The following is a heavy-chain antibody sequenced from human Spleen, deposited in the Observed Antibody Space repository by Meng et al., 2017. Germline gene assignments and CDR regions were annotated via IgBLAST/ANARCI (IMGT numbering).Heavy chain of an antibody. CDR1: GGSISSSNW. V-gene: IGHV4-4*02. CDR2: IYHSGST. Sequence: QVQVQQWGAGLLKRSETLSLTCAVSGGSISSSNWWSWVRQPPGKGLEWIGEIYHSGSTNYNPSLKSRVTISVDKSKNQFSLKLSSVTAADTAVYYCARDGVVGAVNWFDPWGQGTLVTVSS. J-gene: IGHJ5*02. CDR3: ARDGVVGAVNWFDP. D-gene: IGHD1-26*01.